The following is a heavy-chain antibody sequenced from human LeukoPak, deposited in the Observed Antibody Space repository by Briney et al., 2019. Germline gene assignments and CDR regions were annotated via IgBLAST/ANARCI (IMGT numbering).Heavy chain of an antibody. CDR1: GFAFSSYW. D-gene: IGHD1-26*01. Sequence: GGSLRLSCAASGFAFSSYWIPWVRQAPGKGLVWVSGIGDSGGSTYYADSVKGRFTISRDNYKNTLYLQMNSLRAEDTAVYYCANLGSYHFDDWGQGTLVTVSS. CDR3: ANLGSYHFDD. J-gene: IGHJ4*02. CDR2: IGDSGGST. V-gene: IGHV3-23*01.